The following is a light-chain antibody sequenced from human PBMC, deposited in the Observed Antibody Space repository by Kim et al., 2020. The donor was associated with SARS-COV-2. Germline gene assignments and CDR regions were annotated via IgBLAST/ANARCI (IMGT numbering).Light chain of an antibody. CDR3: ATWDNSLSGWV. V-gene: IGLV1-47*01. CDR2: TNN. J-gene: IGLJ3*02. CDR1: SSNIGREY. Sequence: QSVLTQPPSASGTPGQRVTISCSGSSSNIGREYVYWYQQFPGTAHKLLIYTNNQRPSGVPDRFSGSKSGTSASLAISGLRSEDEAYYYCATWDNSLSGWVLGGGTQLT.